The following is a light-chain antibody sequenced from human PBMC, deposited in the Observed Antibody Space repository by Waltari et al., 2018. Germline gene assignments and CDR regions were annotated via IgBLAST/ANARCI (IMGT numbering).Light chain of an antibody. Sequence: DIVLTQSPGTLSLSPGERATLSCRASQTVDKNYLAWYQQKPGQAPRLLIYDASSRATGIPDRFSGSGSGTAFTLTISRLEPEDFAMYYCQQCSTPPLTFGGGTKVEIK. CDR3: QQCSTPPLT. CDR1: QTVDKNY. J-gene: IGKJ4*01. V-gene: IGKV3-20*01. CDR2: DAS.